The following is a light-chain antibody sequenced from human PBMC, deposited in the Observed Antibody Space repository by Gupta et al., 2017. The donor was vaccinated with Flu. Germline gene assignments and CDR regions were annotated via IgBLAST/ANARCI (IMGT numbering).Light chain of an antibody. CDR1: QSVSSSY. Sequence: ERATLSCRASQSVSSSYLAWYQQKPGQAPRLLIYGAFSRATAIPDRFSGSGSGTDFTLTISRLEPEDFAVYFCQQYGSSPRTFGQGTKLEMK. J-gene: IGKJ2*01. CDR3: QQYGSSPRT. CDR2: GAF. V-gene: IGKV3-20*01.